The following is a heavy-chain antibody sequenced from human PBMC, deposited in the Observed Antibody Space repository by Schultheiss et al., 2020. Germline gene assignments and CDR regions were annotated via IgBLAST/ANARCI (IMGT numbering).Heavy chain of an antibody. CDR1: GASISSGGYY. CDR2: INHSGST. D-gene: IGHD3-16*01. Sequence: SETLSLTCVVSGASISSGGYYWSWIRQPPGKGLEWIGEINHSGSTNYNPSLKSRVTISVDTSKNQFSLKLSSVTAADTAVYYCASRALRGGDFDYWGQGTLVTVSS. V-gene: IGHV4-34*01. CDR3: ASRALRGGDFDY. J-gene: IGHJ4*02.